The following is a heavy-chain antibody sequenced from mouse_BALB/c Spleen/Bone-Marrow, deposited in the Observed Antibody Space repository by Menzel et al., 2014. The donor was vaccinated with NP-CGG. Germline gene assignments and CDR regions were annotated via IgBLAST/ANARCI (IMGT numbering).Heavy chain of an antibody. D-gene: IGHD1-1*01. CDR2: IWAGGST. V-gene: IGHV2-9*02. J-gene: IGHJ4*01. Sequence: QVQLQQSGPGPVAPSQSLSITCTVSGFSLTSYGVHWVRQPPGKVLEWLGVIWAGGSTNYNSALMSRLSISKDNSKSQVFLKMNSLQTDDTAMYYCARGSYYEGAMDYWGQGTSVTVSS. CDR3: ARGSYYEGAMDY. CDR1: GFSLTSYG.